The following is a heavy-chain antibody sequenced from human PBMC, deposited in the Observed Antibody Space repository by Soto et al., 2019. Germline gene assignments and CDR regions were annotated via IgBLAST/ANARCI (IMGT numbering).Heavy chain of an antibody. Sequence: QITLKESGPTLVKPTETLTLTCTFSGFSLSSGVGVGWVRQPPGKALEWLAVIYWDNDKRSSPSLKSRLTITKDPSKNQVFLTMTNMDPVDTATYYCSDRHWLARGRGWFDPWGPGTLVTVSS. CDR2: IYWDNDK. CDR1: GFSLSSGVG. D-gene: IGHD6-19*01. V-gene: IGHV2-5*02. J-gene: IGHJ5*02. CDR3: SDRHWLARGRGWFDP.